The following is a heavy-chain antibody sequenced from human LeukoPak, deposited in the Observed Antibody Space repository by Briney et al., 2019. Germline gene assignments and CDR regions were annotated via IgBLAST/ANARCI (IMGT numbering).Heavy chain of an antibody. J-gene: IGHJ4*02. CDR3: ARDVVAAAGSFDY. Sequence: EASETLSLTCTVSGGSITSYYWSWIRQPAGKGLEWIGRIHTSGSTNYSPSLKSRVTMSVDTSKNQFSLKLSSVTAADTAVYYCARDVVAAAGSFDYWGQGTQVTVSS. D-gene: IGHD6-13*01. CDR1: GGSITSYY. V-gene: IGHV4-4*07. CDR2: IHTSGST.